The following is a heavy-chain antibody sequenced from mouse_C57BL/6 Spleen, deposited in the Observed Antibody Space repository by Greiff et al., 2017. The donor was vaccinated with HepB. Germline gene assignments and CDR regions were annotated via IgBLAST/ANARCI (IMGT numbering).Heavy chain of an antibody. CDR3: ARMGTQGAY. CDR2: IYPRSGNT. V-gene: IGHV1-81*01. CDR1: GYTFTSYG. Sequence: QVQLKESGAELARPGASVKLSCKASGYTFTSYGISWVKQRTGQGLEWIGEIYPRSGNTYYNEKFKGKATLTADKSSSTAYMELRSLTSEDSAVYSCARMGTQGAYWGQGTLVTVSA. J-gene: IGHJ3*01. D-gene: IGHD3-3*01.